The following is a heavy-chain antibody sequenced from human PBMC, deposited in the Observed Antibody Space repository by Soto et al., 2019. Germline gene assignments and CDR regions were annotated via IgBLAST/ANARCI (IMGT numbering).Heavy chain of an antibody. V-gene: IGHV3-13*05. Sequence: EVQLVESGGGLVQPGGSLRLSCEASGFTFRNYDMHWVRQGTGKCLEWVSGISAAGDPDYADSVEGRFTISRENAQNSFFLQMNSLRVGDTAVYYCARTARDFYGLDVWGQGTTVIVSS. J-gene: IGHJ6*02. CDR2: ISAAGDP. CDR1: GFTFRNYD. CDR3: ARTARDFYGLDV. D-gene: IGHD2-21*02.